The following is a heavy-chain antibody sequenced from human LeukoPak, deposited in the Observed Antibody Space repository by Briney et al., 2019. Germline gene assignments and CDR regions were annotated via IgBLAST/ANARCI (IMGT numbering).Heavy chain of an antibody. CDR2: ISPNVGDT. CDR3: ARDLAGDSDY. J-gene: IGHJ4*02. D-gene: IGHD6-19*01. Sequence: VASVKVSCKASGYTFTGYYIHWVRQAPGQGLEWMGSISPNVGDTNYAQKFRARVTMTRDTSISTVYMDLRSLRSDDTAVYYCARDLAGDSDYWGQGTLVTVSS. CDR1: GYTFTGYY. V-gene: IGHV1-2*02.